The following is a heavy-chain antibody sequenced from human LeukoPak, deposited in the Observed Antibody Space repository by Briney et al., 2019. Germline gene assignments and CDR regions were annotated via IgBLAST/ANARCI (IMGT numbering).Heavy chain of an antibody. CDR3: AREGSSGYYPY. Sequence: GGSLRLSCAASGFTFSSYGMHWVRQAPSKGLEWVAVISYDGSNKYYADSVKGRFTISRDNSKNTLYLQMNSLRAEDTAVYYCAREGSSGYYPYWGQGILVTVSS. J-gene: IGHJ4*02. CDR1: GFTFSSYG. CDR2: ISYDGSNK. D-gene: IGHD3-22*01. V-gene: IGHV3-30*03.